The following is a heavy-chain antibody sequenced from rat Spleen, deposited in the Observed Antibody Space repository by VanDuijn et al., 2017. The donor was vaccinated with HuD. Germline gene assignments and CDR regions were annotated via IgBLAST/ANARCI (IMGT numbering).Heavy chain of an antibody. Sequence: EVHLVESGGGLVQPGRSLKVPCLPSGFTFTNFAMAWFRQAPTKGLEWIASISTGGGSTFYRDSVKGRFTISRDNAKNTQYLQMDSLRSEDTATYYCVRLFRYYALMDAWGQGASVTVSS. CDR2: ISTGGGST. CDR1: GFTFTNFA. D-gene: IGHD1-1*01. J-gene: IGHJ4*01. CDR3: VRLFRYYALMDA. V-gene: IGHV5S13*01.